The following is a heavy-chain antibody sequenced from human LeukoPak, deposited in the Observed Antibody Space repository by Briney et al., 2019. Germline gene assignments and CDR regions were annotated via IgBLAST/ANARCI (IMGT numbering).Heavy chain of an antibody. Sequence: ASVKVSCKASGYTFTGYYMHWVRQAPGQGLEWMGWINPNSGGTNYAQTFQGRVTITRDTSISSAYMELSSLRSDDTAVYYCARALESGNSDAGFWGQGTLVTVSS. J-gene: IGHJ4*02. CDR3: ARALESGNSDAGF. CDR1: GYTFTGYY. CDR2: INPNSGGT. D-gene: IGHD4-23*01. V-gene: IGHV1-2*02.